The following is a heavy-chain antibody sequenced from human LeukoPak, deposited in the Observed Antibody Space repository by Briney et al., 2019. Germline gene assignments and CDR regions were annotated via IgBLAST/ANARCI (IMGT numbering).Heavy chain of an antibody. CDR2: IKSKTDGGTT. Sequence: GGSLRLSCAACGFTFSNAWMSWVRQAPGKGLEWVGRIKSKTDGGTTDYAAPVKGRFTISRDDSKDTLYLQMNSLKTEDTAVYYCTTFDYGEPGSFDYWGQGTLVTVSS. D-gene: IGHD4-17*01. J-gene: IGHJ4*02. CDR1: GFTFSNAW. CDR3: TTFDYGEPGSFDY. V-gene: IGHV3-15*01.